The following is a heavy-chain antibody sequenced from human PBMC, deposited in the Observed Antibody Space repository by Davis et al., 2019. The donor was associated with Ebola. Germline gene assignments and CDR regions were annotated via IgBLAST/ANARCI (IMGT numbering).Heavy chain of an antibody. CDR2: IYTSGST. CDR1: GGSISSGSYY. Sequence: PSETLSLTCTVSGGSISSGSYYWSWIRQPAGKGLEWIGHIYTSGSTNYNPSLKSRVTIAGDTTKNQFSLKLSSVTAADTAVYYCARRGHCSSTSCYTGGWYFDLWGRGTLVTVSS. D-gene: IGHD2-2*02. J-gene: IGHJ2*01. CDR3: ARRGHCSSTSCYTGGWYFDL. V-gene: IGHV4-61*09.